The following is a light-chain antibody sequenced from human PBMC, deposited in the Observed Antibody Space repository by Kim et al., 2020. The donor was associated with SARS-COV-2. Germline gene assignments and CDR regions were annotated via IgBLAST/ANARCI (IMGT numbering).Light chain of an antibody. J-gene: IGLJ1*01. Sequence: SYELTQPPSVSVAPGKTATLTCGGDNFGRISVHWYRHRPGQAPALVMFYDSDRPSGIPERISGSNSRNTATLTISRVEAGDEADYYCQVWDKSSAKWVFG. CDR2: YDS. CDR3: QVWDKSSAKWV. V-gene: IGLV3-21*01. CDR1: NFGRIS.